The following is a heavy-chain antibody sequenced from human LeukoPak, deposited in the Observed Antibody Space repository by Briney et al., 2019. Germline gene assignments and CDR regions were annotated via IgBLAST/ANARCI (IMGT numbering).Heavy chain of an antibody. Sequence: ASVKVSCKASGYTFTGYYMHWVRQAPGQGLEWMGWINPNSGGTNYAQKFQGRVTMTRDTSISTAYMELSRLRSDDTAVYYCAREPYDSSGYYLTDWGQGTLVTVSS. CDR2: INPNSGGT. CDR3: AREPYDSSGYYLTD. D-gene: IGHD3-22*01. J-gene: IGHJ4*02. V-gene: IGHV1-2*02. CDR1: GYTFTGYY.